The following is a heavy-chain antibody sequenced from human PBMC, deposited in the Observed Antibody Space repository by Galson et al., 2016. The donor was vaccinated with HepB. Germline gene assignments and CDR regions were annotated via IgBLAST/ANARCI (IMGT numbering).Heavy chain of an antibody. J-gene: IGHJ4*02. CDR3: ARDRGFIAVFLTVADF. Sequence: SLRLSCAASGFTFDDYGMHGVRQAPGKGLEWVSGIRWTSGSVGYADSVKGRFTISRDHAKNSLYLQMTSLRAEDTAVYYCARDRGFIAVFLTVADFWGQGTRVIVAS. D-gene: IGHD3-10*01. CDR2: IRWTSGSV. CDR1: GFTFDDYG. V-gene: IGHV3-9*01.